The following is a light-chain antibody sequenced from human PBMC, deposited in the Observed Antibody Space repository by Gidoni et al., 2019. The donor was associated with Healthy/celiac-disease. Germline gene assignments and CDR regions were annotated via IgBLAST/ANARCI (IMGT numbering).Light chain of an antibody. V-gene: IGLV1-40*01. J-gene: IGLJ2*01. CDR3: QSYDSSLSGNVV. CDR1: SSNIGAGYD. CDR2: GNS. Sequence: QSVLTQPPSVSGAPGPRFTISCTGSSSNIGAGYDVHWYQQLPGTAPKLLIYGNSNRPSGVPDRFSGSKSGTSASLAITGLQAEDEADYYCQSYDSSLSGNVVFGGGTKLTVL.